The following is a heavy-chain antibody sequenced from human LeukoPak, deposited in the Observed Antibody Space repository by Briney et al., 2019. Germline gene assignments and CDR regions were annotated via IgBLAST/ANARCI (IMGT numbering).Heavy chain of an antibody. V-gene: IGHV4-39*07. Sequence: PSGTLSLTCAVSGGSISSSSYYWGWIRQPPGKGLEWIGSIYYSGSTYYNPSLKSRVTISVDTSKNQFSLKLSSVTAADTAVYYCARGAVFDPWGQGTLVTVSS. CDR2: IYYSGST. CDR3: ARGAVFDP. J-gene: IGHJ5*02. CDR1: GGSISSSSYY.